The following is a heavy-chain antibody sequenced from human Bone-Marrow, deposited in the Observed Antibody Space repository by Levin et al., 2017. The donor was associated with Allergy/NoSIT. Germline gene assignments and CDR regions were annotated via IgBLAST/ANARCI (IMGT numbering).Heavy chain of an antibody. CDR1: GASIRSGDDY. Sequence: PSETLSLTCTVSGASIRSGDDYWTWIRQPPGTGLEWIGYIDYSGSTYYNPSLKSRITISIDTSKNQFSLKLTPVTAAATAVYFCARERPLNTVYYFDSWGQGTRVTVSS. V-gene: IGHV4-30-4*01. D-gene: IGHD4-11*01. CDR2: IDYSGST. J-gene: IGHJ4*02. CDR3: ARERPLNTVYYFDS.